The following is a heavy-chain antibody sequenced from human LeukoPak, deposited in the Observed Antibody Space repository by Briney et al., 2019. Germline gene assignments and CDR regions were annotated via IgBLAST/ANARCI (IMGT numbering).Heavy chain of an antibody. CDR1: GFVFSSYA. Sequence: GGSLRLSCAASGFVFSSYAMHWVRQAPGKGLEWVAIIAYDGGLTYYADSVKGRFTISRDNSKNTLYLQMNSLRAEDTAVYYCARKGDLDAFDIWGQGTMVTVSS. CDR2: IAYDGGLT. D-gene: IGHD2-21*02. CDR3: ARKGDLDAFDI. V-gene: IGHV3-30*14. J-gene: IGHJ3*02.